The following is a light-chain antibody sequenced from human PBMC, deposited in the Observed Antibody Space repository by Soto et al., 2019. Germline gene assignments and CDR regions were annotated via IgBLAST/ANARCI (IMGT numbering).Light chain of an antibody. CDR3: QQYKSYPTWT. CDR2: KAS. J-gene: IGKJ1*01. V-gene: IGKV1-5*03. Sequence: DIQMTQSPSTLSASLGDRVTITCRASQSISSWLAWYQQKPGKAPKLLISKASSLESGVPSRFRGTGSGTEFTLTISSLQPDDFATYYCQQYKSYPTWTFGQGTKVEIK. CDR1: QSISSW.